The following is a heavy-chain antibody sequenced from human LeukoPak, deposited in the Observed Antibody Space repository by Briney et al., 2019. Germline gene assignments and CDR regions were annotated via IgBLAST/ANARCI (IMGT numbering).Heavy chain of an antibody. CDR3: AKDRGSSWYNAFDI. J-gene: IGHJ3*02. Sequence: GGSLRLSCAASGFTFSSYSMNWVRQAPGKGLEWVSSISSSSSYIYYADSVKGRFTISRDNAKNSLYLQMNSLRAEDTAVYYCAKDRGSSWYNAFDIWGQGTMVTVSS. CDR2: ISSSSSYI. V-gene: IGHV3-21*04. D-gene: IGHD6-13*01. CDR1: GFTFSSYS.